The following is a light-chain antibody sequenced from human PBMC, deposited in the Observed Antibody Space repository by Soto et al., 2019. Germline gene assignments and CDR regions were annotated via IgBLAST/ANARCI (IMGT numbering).Light chain of an antibody. CDR2: GAS. CDR1: QYVSSN. CDR3: QQYDNWPRT. J-gene: IGKJ1*01. V-gene: IGKV3-15*01. Sequence: IVMTQSPATLSVSPGEGATLSCRASQYVSSNVAWYQQKPGQTPRLLIYGASTRATGIPARFSGRGSGTEFTLTISSLQSEDFAVYYCQQYDNWPRTLGQGTKVEIK.